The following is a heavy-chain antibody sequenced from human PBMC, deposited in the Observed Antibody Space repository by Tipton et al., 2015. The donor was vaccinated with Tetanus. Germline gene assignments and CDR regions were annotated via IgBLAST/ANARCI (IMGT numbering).Heavy chain of an antibody. D-gene: IGHD6-19*01. CDR2: ISGGGDNT. CDR1: GFTFSKKA. V-gene: IGHV3-23*01. CDR3: VKEERSGWVNWYFDL. J-gene: IGHJ2*01. Sequence: SLRLSCAVSGFTFSKKAMAWVRQAPGRGLEWVSGISGGGDNTHYAESLKGRFTISRDNSKDRLYLQLNSLRAEDTAVYYCVKEERSGWVNWYFDLWGRGTLVTVSS.